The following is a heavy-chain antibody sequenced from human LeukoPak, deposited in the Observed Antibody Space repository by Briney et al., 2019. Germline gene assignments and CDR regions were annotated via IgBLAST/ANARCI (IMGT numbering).Heavy chain of an antibody. Sequence: SETLSLTCAVYGGSFSGYYWSWIRQPPGKGLEWIGYIYYSGSTNYNPSLKSRVTISVDTSKNQFSLKLSSVTAADTAVYYCARAGYDYVWGSYRSRYFDYWGQGTLVTVSS. V-gene: IGHV4-59*01. CDR2: IYYSGST. CDR3: ARAGYDYVWGSYRSRYFDY. J-gene: IGHJ4*02. CDR1: GGSFSGYY. D-gene: IGHD3-16*02.